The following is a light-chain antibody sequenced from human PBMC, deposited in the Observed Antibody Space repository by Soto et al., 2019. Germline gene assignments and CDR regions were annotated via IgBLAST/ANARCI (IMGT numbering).Light chain of an antibody. CDR3: QHRSSWPLT. CDR2: DAN. V-gene: IGKV3-11*01. Sequence: EIVLTQSPATLSLSLGERATLSCRASQSISKYLAWYQHKPGQPPRLLIYDANNRATGIAARFSGSGSGTDFTLTISILEPEEFAVYYCQHRSSWPLTFGGGTKVEIK. J-gene: IGKJ4*01. CDR1: QSISKY.